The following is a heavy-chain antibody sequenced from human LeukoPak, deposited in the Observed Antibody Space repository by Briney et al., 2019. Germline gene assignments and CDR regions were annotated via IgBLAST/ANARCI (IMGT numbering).Heavy chain of an antibody. Sequence: ASVKVSCKASGYTFTSYDINWVRQATGQGLEWMGWMNQNSGNTGYAQKFQGRVTMTRNTSISTAYMELSSLRSEDTAVYYCARGRRYSYGYYYYFYYMDVWGKGTRVTVSS. CDR1: GYTFTSYD. D-gene: IGHD5-18*01. V-gene: IGHV1-8*01. CDR3: ARGRRYSYGYYYYFYYMDV. CDR2: MNQNSGNT. J-gene: IGHJ6*03.